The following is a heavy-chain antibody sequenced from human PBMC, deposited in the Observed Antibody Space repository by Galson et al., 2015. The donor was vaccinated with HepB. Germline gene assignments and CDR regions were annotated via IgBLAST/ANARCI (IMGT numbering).Heavy chain of an antibody. D-gene: IGHD3-10*01. Sequence: SLRLSCAASGFTFSDYYVSWIRQAPGKGLEWVSYISSRGSTIYYADSVKGRFTISRDNAKNSLYLQMNSLRAEDTAVYYCARDFRRNYYGSGSYYNPNMDVWGKGTTVTVSS. CDR2: ISSRGSTI. V-gene: IGHV3-11*01. J-gene: IGHJ6*03. CDR3: ARDFRRNYYGSGSYYNPNMDV. CDR1: GFTFSDYY.